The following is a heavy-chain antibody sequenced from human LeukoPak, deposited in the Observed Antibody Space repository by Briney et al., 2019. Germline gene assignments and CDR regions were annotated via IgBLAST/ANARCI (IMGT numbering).Heavy chain of an antibody. CDR3: ATWTGITPY. D-gene: IGHD1-20*01. Sequence: GGSLRLSCAASGFTFSDYYMTWIRQAPGKGLERISYISSGDGPTYYADSVKGRFTISRDNAKNSLFLQMNSLRVEDTAAYYCATWTGITPYWGQGTLVTVSS. J-gene: IGHJ4*02. CDR2: ISSGDGPT. CDR1: GFTFSDYY. V-gene: IGHV3-11*01.